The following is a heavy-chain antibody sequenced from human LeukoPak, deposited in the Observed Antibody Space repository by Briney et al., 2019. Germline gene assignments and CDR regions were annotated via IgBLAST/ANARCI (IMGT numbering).Heavy chain of an antibody. D-gene: IGHD2-2*01. CDR2: IYYSRST. Sequence: PSETLSLTCTVSGGSISSGGYYWIWIPQPPGKGLVGIGYIYYSRSTYYNPSFKGRITNSVKQPQNLFSLKMSPVTAAETAVYFCARVRGYCSSTSCKERRFDYWGQGTLVTVSP. V-gene: IGHV4-30-4*08. J-gene: IGHJ4*02. CDR3: ARVRGYCSSTSCKERRFDY. CDR1: GGSISSGGYY.